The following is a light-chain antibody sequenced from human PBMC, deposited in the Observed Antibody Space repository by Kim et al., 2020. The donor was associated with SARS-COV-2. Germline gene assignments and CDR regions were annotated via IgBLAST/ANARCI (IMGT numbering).Light chain of an antibody. CDR3: GTWDTNLRAVV. V-gene: IGLV1-51*01. CDR2: HNN. CDR1: SSNIENNY. J-gene: IGLJ2*01. Sequence: QSVLTQPPSVSAAPGQKVTISCSGSSSNIENNYVSWYQQVPGTAPKLLIYHNNQRPSGIPDRFSASKSGTSATLAVTGLQSGDEADYWCGTWDTNLRAVVFGGGTQLTVL.